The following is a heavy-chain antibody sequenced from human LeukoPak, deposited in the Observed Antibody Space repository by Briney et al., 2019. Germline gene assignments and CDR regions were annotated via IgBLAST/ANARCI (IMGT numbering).Heavy chain of an antibody. CDR3: ARAHGSATDPDTRLFDF. CDR2: IYYIGST. CDR1: GGSITSGGYF. Sequence: PSETLSLTCTVSGGSITSGGYFWGWIRQPPGKGLEWIGSIYYIGSTYYNPSLKTRVTISVAMSKNQLFFKLSSVTAAETAVYYCARAHGSATDPDTRLFDFWGQGTMVTVSS. V-gene: IGHV4-39*01. J-gene: IGHJ4*01.